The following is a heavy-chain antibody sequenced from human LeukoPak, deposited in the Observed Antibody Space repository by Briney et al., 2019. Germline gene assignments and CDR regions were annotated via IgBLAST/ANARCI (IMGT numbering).Heavy chain of an antibody. Sequence: GGSLRLSCTASGFTFSRNAMSWVRQAPGKGLEWVSSIRNSGDNTYYADSVKGRFTISRDNSRDTLYLQMNGLRAEDTAVYYCARDIGTIDPFDYWGQGTLVTVS. J-gene: IGHJ4*02. CDR1: GFTFSRNA. CDR2: IRNSGDNT. V-gene: IGHV3-23*01. D-gene: IGHD3-10*01. CDR3: ARDIGTIDPFDY.